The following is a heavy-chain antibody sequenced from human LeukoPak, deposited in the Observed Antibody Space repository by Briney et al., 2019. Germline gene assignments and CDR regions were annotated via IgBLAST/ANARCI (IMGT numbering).Heavy chain of an antibody. Sequence: PGGSLRLSCAASGFTFRDAWMIWVRQAPGKGLEWVGRIKSRADGGTQDYAAPVTGRFTISTDDSNGTLFLQMNSLTTEDTAVYYCATQGVLDAFDIWGQGRMVIVSS. J-gene: IGHJ3*02. CDR1: GFTFRDAW. V-gene: IGHV3-15*01. D-gene: IGHD3-10*01. CDR2: IKSRADGGTQ. CDR3: ATQGVLDAFDI.